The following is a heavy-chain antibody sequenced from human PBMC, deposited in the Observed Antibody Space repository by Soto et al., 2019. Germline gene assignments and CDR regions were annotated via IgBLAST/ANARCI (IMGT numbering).Heavy chain of an antibody. CDR2: ISYDGNVA. CDR1: GFTVSSYG. Sequence: QVQLVESRGGVVQPGRSLRLSCAASGFTVSSYGMHRVRQAPGKGLEWVTVISYDGNVAYYADSVKGRFTISRDNSKNTLYLQMNSLRTEDTAMYYCAKEGPITNWYFDYWGQGTLVTVSS. D-gene: IGHD1-1*01. CDR3: AKEGPITNWYFDY. V-gene: IGHV3-30*18. J-gene: IGHJ4*02.